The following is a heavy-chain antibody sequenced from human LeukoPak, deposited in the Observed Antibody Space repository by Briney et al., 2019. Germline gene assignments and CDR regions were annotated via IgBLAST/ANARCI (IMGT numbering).Heavy chain of an antibody. CDR1: GFTFGSYA. CDR2: ISGSGGTT. D-gene: IGHD6-19*01. V-gene: IGHV3-23*01. Sequence: PGGSLRLSCVVSGFTFGSYAMNWVRQAPGKGVEWVSGISGSGGTTYYADSVKGRFTISRDNSKNTLYLQMNSLRAADTAVYYCAKGSSGWDDFDYWGQGTLVTVS. CDR3: AKGSSGWDDFDY. J-gene: IGHJ4*02.